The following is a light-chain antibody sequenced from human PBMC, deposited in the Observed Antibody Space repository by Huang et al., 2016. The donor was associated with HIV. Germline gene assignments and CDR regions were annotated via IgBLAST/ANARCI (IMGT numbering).Light chain of an antibody. Sequence: IQMTQSPSSLSASVGDRVTITCRAGQSIDGYLNWYQQKSGKAPKLLISGASTLHTGVPPRFSGSGSGTDYTLIINNVQPDDFATYFCQQSYSTWITFGQGSRL. CDR3: QQSYSTWIT. CDR1: QSIDGY. CDR2: GAS. J-gene: IGKJ5*01. V-gene: IGKV1-39*01.